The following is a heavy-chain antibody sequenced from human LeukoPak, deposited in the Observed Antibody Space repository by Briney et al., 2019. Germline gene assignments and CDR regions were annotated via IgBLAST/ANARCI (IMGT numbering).Heavy chain of an antibody. Sequence: PGGSLRLSCAASGFTFSDYYMSWIRQAPGKGLEWVSYISSSGSTIYYADSVKGRFTISRDNAKNSLYLQMNSLRAEDTAVYYCARVLRYFDWLEEDYYYYYYMDVWGKGTTVTISS. V-gene: IGHV3-11*01. CDR2: ISSSGSTI. D-gene: IGHD3-9*01. J-gene: IGHJ6*03. CDR3: ARVLRYFDWLEEDYYYYYYMDV. CDR1: GFTFSDYY.